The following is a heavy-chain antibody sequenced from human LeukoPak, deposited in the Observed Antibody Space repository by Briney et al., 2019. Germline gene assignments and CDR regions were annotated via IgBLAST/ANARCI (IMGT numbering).Heavy chain of an antibody. J-gene: IGHJ1*01. Sequence: SETLSLTCTVSGGSISTNTYYWGWIRQPPGKGLEWIGSMYHNGSTYYNPSLKSRVTISIDTPKNQFSLKLSSVTAADTAFYYCARYLDYGGNSRVFQHWGQGTLVTVSS. D-gene: IGHD4-23*01. CDR1: GGSISTNTYY. V-gene: IGHV4-39*01. CDR2: MYHNGST. CDR3: ARYLDYGGNSRVFQH.